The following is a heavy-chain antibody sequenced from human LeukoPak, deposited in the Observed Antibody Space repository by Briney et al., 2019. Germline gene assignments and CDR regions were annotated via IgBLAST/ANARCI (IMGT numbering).Heavy chain of an antibody. Sequence: SVKVSCKASGGTFSSYAISWVRQAPGQGLEWMGRIIPILGIANYAQKFQGRVTITADKSTSTAYMELSSLRSEDTAVYYCARLHPGYYFDYWGQGTLVTVSS. V-gene: IGHV1-69*04. CDR1: GGTFSSYA. CDR3: ARLHPGYYFDY. J-gene: IGHJ4*02. CDR2: IIPILGIA.